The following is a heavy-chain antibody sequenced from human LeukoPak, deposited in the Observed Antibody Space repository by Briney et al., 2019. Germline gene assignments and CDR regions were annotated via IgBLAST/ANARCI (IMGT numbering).Heavy chain of an antibody. J-gene: IGHJ4*02. CDR3: ARGHFGVVLDY. D-gene: IGHD3-3*01. CDR1: GFTFSSYS. CDR2: IRGDSTET. V-gene: IGHV3-21*01. Sequence: GGSLRLSCAGSGFTFSSYSMIWVRQAPGKGLEWVASIRGDSTETRHAGSVMGRFTISRDNAKKSLYLQMNSLRAEDTAVYYCARGHFGVVLDYWVQGTLVTVPS.